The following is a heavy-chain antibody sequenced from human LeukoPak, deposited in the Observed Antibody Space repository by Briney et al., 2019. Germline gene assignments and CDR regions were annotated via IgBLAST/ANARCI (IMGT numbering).Heavy chain of an antibody. CDR3: ARGVNSGYFDY. V-gene: IGHV4-59*01. Sequence: SETLSLTGSVSGGSISSYYWTWIRQRPGKGLEWIGYIYYSGSTNYNPSLKSRVTISVDTSKNQFPLKLTSVTAADTAVYYCARGVNSGYFDYCGQGTLVTVSS. CDR2: IYYSGST. D-gene: IGHD1-26*01. CDR1: GGSISSYY. J-gene: IGHJ4*02.